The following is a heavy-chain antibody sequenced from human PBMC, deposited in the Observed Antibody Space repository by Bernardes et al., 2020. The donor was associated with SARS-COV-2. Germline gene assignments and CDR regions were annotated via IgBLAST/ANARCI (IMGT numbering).Heavy chain of an antibody. J-gene: IGHJ4*02. CDR2: ISYSGTT. CDR1: GGSISSSSYY. Sequence: SETLSLTCTVSGGSISSSSYYWGWIRQPPGKGLEWIGSISYSGTTYYNPSLKSRVTILIDTSKNQLSLKMNSVTAADTAVYYCARHCSGGSCYSPLDSWGQGILVTVSS. V-gene: IGHV4-39*01. D-gene: IGHD2-15*01. CDR3: ARHCSGGSCYSPLDS.